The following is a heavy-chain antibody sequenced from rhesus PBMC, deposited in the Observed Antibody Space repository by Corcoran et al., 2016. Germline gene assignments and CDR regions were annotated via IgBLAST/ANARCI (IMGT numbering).Heavy chain of an antibody. CDR3: AKVLVVVAIGWDY. CDR1: GFTFSSYG. CDR2: INSGGGGT. V-gene: IGHV3S5*01. J-gene: IGHJ4*01. Sequence: EVQLVETGGGLVQPGGSLKLSCAASGFTFSSYGRSWVRQAPGNGLEWVSAINSGGGGTNYADSVKGRFTSSRDNSKNTLSLQMNSLRAEDTAVYYCAKVLVVVAIGWDYWGQRVLVTVSS. D-gene: IGHD2-21*01.